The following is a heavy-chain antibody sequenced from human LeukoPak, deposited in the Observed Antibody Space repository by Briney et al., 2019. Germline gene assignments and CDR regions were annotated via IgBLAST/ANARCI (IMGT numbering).Heavy chain of an antibody. D-gene: IGHD5-18*01. V-gene: IGHV3-23*01. Sequence: TGGSLRLSCAASGFTFSSYAMSWVRQAPGKGLEWVSAISGSGGSTYYADSVKGRFTISRDNSKNTLYLQMNSLRAEDTAVYYCARTKGYGYTERLFDYWGQGTLVTVSS. CDR3: ARTKGYGYTERLFDY. J-gene: IGHJ4*02. CDR1: GFTFSSYA. CDR2: ISGSGGST.